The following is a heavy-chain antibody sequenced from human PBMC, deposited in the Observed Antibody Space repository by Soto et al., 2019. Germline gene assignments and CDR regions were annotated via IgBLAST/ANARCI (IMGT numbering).Heavy chain of an antibody. CDR3: VKKEEYDYFWGKSLFD. J-gene: IGHJ4*03. D-gene: IGHD3-16*01. CDR1: GLTFSSYA. CDR2: INGRGDDT. V-gene: IGHV3-23*01. Sequence: PVGSLRLSCAASGLTFSSYAMSWVRQAPGKGLEWVSSINGRGDDTFYADSVKGRFTISRDNSKNTLYLQMNSLRAEDTALYYCVKKEEYDYFWGKSLFDCGQGTLVTVSS.